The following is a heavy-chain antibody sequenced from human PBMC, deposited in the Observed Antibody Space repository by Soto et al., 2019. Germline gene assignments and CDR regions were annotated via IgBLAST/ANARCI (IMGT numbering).Heavy chain of an antibody. CDR1: GGTFSSYA. D-gene: IGHD6-6*01. J-gene: IGHJ5*02. Sequence: SVKVSCKASGGTFSSYAISWVRQAPGQGLEWMGGIIPIFGTANYAQKFQGRVTITADESTSTAYMELSSLRSEDTAVYCCASIAAQTYNWFDPWGQGTLVTVSS. CDR3: ASIAAQTYNWFDP. V-gene: IGHV1-69*13. CDR2: IIPIFGTA.